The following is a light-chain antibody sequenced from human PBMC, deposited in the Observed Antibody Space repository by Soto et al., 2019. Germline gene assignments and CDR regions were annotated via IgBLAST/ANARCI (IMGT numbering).Light chain of an antibody. V-gene: IGKV3-11*01. CDR3: QQHSHWPPWT. CDR2: GAS. J-gene: IGKJ1*01. CDR1: ENVRTF. Sequence: ILSQSLATLSLSPGERATLSCRASENVRTFVDWYQQKPGQAPRLLIYGASNRATDIPARFSGSGSGTDFTLTISNLEPEDFAVYYCQQHSHWPPWTFGQRSKV.